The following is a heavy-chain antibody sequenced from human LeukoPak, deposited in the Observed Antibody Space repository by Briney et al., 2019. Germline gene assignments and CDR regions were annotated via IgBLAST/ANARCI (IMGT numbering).Heavy chain of an antibody. Sequence: SVKVSCKVSGGTFSSYAISWARQAPGQGLEWMGGIIPIFGTANYAQKFQGRVTITADESTSTAYMELSSLRSEDTAVYYCARDRGSYARGFFDYWGQGTLVTVSS. CDR1: GGTFSSYA. CDR2: IIPIFGTA. CDR3: ARDRGSYARGFFDY. V-gene: IGHV1-69*01. J-gene: IGHJ4*02. D-gene: IGHD1-26*01.